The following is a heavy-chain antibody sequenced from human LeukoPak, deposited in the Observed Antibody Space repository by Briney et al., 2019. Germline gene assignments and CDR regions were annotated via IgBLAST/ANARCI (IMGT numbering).Heavy chain of an antibody. CDR3: VRDLGWNEDY. D-gene: IGHD1-1*01. J-gene: IGHJ4*02. V-gene: IGHV3-74*01. Sequence: SGGSLRLSRAASGFTFRSYWMHWVRQAPGKGLFWVSRINSDGSRIGYADSVKGRFTISRDNAKNTLYLQMNSLRVEDTAVYYCVRDLGWNEDYWGQGTLVTVSS. CDR2: INSDGSRI. CDR1: GFTFRSYW.